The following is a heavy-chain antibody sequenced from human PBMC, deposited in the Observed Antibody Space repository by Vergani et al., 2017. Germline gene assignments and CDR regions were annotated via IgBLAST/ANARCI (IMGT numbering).Heavy chain of an antibody. CDR3: GRMGGYDEGDAFRIGYFDS. CDR2: MYHSGST. J-gene: IGHJ4*02. Sequence: QVRLQESGPGLVKPSETLSLTCSVSGGSMSGYYWSWIRQPPGKELEWIGYMYHSGSTNYNHSLETRVTISGDTSKNQFSLKLNSVTAADTAVYYCGRMGGYDEGDAFRIGYFDSWGPGILVTVSS. CDR1: GGSMSGYY. V-gene: IGHV4-59*01. D-gene: IGHD3-22*01.